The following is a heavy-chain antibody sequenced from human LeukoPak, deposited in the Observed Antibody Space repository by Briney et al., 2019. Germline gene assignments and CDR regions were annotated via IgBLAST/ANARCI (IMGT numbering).Heavy chain of an antibody. J-gene: IGHJ3*02. D-gene: IGHD4-17*01. CDR2: INHSGST. CDR1: GGSFSGYY. Sequence: SETLSLTCAVYGGSFSGYYWSWIRQPPGKGLEWIGEINHSGSTNYNPSLKSRVTTSVDTSKNQFSLKLSSVTAADTAVYYCASPYGWDAFDIWGQGTMVTVSS. CDR3: ASPYGWDAFDI. V-gene: IGHV4-34*01.